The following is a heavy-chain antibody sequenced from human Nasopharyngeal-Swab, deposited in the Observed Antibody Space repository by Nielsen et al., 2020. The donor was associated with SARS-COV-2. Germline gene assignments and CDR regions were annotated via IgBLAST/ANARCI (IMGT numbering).Heavy chain of an antibody. CDR3: ARGQYTHQNYYYYGMDV. CDR1: GFTVSSNY. Sequence: GGSLRLSCAASGFTVSSNYMSWVRQAPGKGLEWVSVIYSGGSTYYADSVKGRFTISRDNSKNTLYLQMNSLRAEDTAVYYCARGQYTHQNYYYYGMDVWGQGTTVTVSS. V-gene: IGHV3-53*05. J-gene: IGHJ6*02. D-gene: IGHD2-2*02. CDR2: IYSGGST.